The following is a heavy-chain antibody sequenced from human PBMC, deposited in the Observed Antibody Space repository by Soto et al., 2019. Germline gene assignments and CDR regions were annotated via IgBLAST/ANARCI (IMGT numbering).Heavy chain of an antibody. CDR3: ARDSASYSSSSGSYWYFDL. CDR2: ISSGSGTI. J-gene: IGHJ2*01. V-gene: IGHV3-48*02. Sequence: EVQLVESGGALVQPGGSLRLSCAASGFTFSSYSMNWVRQAPGKGLEWVSYISSGSGTIYYADSVKGRVTISRDNAKNSLYLQMNSLRDEDTAVYYCARDSASYSSSSGSYWYFDLWGRGTLVSVSS. D-gene: IGHD6-6*01. CDR1: GFTFSSYS.